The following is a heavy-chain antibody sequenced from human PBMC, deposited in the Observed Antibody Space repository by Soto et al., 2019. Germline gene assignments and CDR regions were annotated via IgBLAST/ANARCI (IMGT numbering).Heavy chain of an antibody. J-gene: IGHJ4*02. CDR1: GGSVSSGSYY. CDR2: IYYSGST. D-gene: IGHD6-19*01. CDR3: AGRIAVAGTFEY. Sequence: PSETLSLTCTVSGGSVSSGSYYWSWIRQPPGKGLEWIGYIYYSGSTNYNPSLKSRVTISVDTSKNQFSLKLSSVTAADTAVYYCAGRIAVAGTFEYWGKGTLVNVSA. V-gene: IGHV4-61*01.